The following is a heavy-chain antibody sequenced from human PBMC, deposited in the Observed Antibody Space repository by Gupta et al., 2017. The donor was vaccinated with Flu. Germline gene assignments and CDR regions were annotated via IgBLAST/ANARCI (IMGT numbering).Heavy chain of an antibody. CDR1: GGSISSYY. J-gene: IGHJ4*02. CDR2: IYYSGST. Sequence: QVQLQESGPGLVKPSETLSLTCTVSGGSISSYYWSWIRQPPGKGLEWIGYIYYSGSTNYNPPLKSRVTISVDTSKNQFSLKLSSVTAADTAVYYCARHAGGGSYFSLTDYFDYWGQGTLVTVSS. CDR3: ARHAGGGSYFSLTDYFDY. D-gene: IGHD1-26*01. V-gene: IGHV4-59*08.